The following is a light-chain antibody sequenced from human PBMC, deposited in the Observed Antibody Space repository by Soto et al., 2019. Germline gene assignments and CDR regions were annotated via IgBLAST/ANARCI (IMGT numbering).Light chain of an antibody. V-gene: IGKV1-13*02. CDR3: QQATSFPRT. CDR1: QGISSA. J-gene: IGKJ1*01. CDR2: AAS. Sequence: AIQLTQSPSSLSASVGDRVTITCRASQGISSALAWYQQKPGKAPKLLIYAASTLQGGVPSRFSGSGSGTEFTLTISSLQPEDFATYYCQQATSFPRTFGQGTKVDIK.